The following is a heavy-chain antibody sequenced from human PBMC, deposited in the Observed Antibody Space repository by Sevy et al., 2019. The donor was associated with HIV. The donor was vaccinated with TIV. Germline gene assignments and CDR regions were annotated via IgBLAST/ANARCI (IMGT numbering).Heavy chain of an antibody. Sequence: GGSLRLSCAASGFTFSNYAMNWVRQTPGKGLEWVSSISGSGDNTYYADSVKGRFTISRDISYNTVTLQMSSLRAEDTAVYYCAKNENIWSVHLAMDVWGQGTTVTVSS. D-gene: IGHD3-3*01. CDR3: AKNENIWSVHLAMDV. V-gene: IGHV3-23*01. CDR1: GFTFSNYA. J-gene: IGHJ6*02. CDR2: ISGSGDNT.